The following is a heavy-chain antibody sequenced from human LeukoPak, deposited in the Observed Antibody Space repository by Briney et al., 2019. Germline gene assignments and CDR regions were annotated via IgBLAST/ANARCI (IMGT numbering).Heavy chain of an antibody. Sequence: SETLSLTCTVSGGPITTYYLSWIRQSAGMGLEWIGRISGSGVITYNPSLKSRVILSLDTSNNHFSLKLISVTAADTAVYYCARDPGGVKTTVVTPPHYFDHWGQGTLVIVSS. D-gene: IGHD4-23*01. CDR1: GGPITTYY. V-gene: IGHV4-4*07. CDR2: ISGSGVI. J-gene: IGHJ4*02. CDR3: ARDPGGVKTTVVTPPHYFDH.